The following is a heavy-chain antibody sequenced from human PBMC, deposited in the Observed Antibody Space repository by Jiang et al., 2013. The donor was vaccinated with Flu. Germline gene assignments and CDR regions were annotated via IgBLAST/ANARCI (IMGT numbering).Heavy chain of an antibody. J-gene: IGHJ4*02. CDR3: ASSYYDYVWGSWDY. Sequence: GLLKPSETLSLTCTVSGGSISSYYWSWIRQPPGKGLEWIGYIYYSGSTNYNPSLKSRVTISVDTSKNQFSLKLSSVTAADTAVYYRASSYYDYVWGSWDYWGQGTLVTVSS. D-gene: IGHD3-16*01. CDR1: GGSISSYY. V-gene: IGHV4-59*01. CDR2: IYYSGST.